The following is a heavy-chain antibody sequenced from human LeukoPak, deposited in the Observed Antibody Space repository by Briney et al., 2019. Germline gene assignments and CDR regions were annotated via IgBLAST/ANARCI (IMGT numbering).Heavy chain of an antibody. V-gene: IGHV1-46*01. Sequence: ASVKVSYKASGYTFTSYYMHWVRQAPGQGPEWVGIINPSGGSPTYAQKFQGRLTMTRDTSTSTVYMELSSLRSEDTAVYYCARGLGSESYYGSWGQGTLVTVSS. D-gene: IGHD3-10*01. CDR1: GYTFTSYY. J-gene: IGHJ5*02. CDR3: ARGLGSESYYGS. CDR2: INPSGGSP.